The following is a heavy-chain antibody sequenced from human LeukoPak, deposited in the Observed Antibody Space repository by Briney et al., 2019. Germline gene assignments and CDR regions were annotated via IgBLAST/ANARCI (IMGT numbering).Heavy chain of an antibody. D-gene: IGHD4-17*01. Sequence: GGSLRLSCAASGFTFSTYAMTWVRQAPGKGLEWVSAISASGGSTYYADSVKGRFTISRDNSKNTLYLQMNSLRAEDTAIYYCAKDRVVGYGVDLDYWGQGTLVTVSS. J-gene: IGHJ4*02. CDR2: ISASGGST. V-gene: IGHV3-23*01. CDR1: GFTFSTYA. CDR3: AKDRVVGYGVDLDY.